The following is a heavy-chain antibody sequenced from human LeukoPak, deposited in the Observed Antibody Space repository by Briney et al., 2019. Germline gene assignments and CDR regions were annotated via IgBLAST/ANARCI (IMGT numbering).Heavy chain of an antibody. CDR3: ARVSVDSSGWYRARVWYFDL. J-gene: IGHJ2*01. CDR2: ISAYNGNT. V-gene: IGHV1-18*01. Sequence: ASVKVSCKASGYTFTSYGISWVRQAPGQGLEWMGWISAYNGNTNYAQKLQGRVTMTTDTSLRTAYMELRSLRSDDTAVYYCARVSVDSSGWYRARVWYFDLWGRGTLVTVFS. D-gene: IGHD6-19*01. CDR1: GYTFTSYG.